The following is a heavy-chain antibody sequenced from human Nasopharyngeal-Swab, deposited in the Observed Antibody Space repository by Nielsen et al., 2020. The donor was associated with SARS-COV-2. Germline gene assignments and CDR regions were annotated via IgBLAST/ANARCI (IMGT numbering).Heavy chain of an antibody. D-gene: IGHD1-26*01. CDR1: GFTFSSYG. J-gene: IGHJ4*02. CDR3: AKLPDKSYSGSPIDY. CDR2: ISYDGSNK. V-gene: IGHV3-30*18. Sequence: GESLKISCAASGFTFSSYGMHWVRQAPGKGLEWVAVISYDGSNKYYADSVKGRFTISRDNSKNTLYLQMNSLRAEDTALYYCAKLPDKSYSGSPIDYWGQGTLVTVSS.